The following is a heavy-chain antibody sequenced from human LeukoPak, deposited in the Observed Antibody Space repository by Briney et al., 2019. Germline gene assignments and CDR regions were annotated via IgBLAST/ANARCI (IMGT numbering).Heavy chain of an antibody. CDR3: ARSPYGSGSYYDFWYFDL. V-gene: IGHV4-61*08. Sequence: PSETLSLTCTVSGDSVTSGAYYWSWIRQPPGKGLEWIGCIYYSGSTHYNPALKSRVTISADTSKNQFSLNLSSVTAADTAVYYCARSPYGSGSYYDFWYFDLWGRGTLVTVSS. J-gene: IGHJ2*01. CDR2: IYYSGST. D-gene: IGHD3-10*01. CDR1: GDSVTSGAYY.